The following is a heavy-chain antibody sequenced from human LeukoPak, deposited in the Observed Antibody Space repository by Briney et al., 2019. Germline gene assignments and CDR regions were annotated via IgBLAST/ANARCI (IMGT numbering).Heavy chain of an antibody. D-gene: IGHD3-10*01. CDR1: GGSISSSSYY. CDR2: IYYSGST. Sequence: SETLSLTCTVSGGSISSSSYYWGWIRQPPGKGLEWIGSIYYSGSTYYNPSLKSRVTISVDTSKNQFSLTLSSVTAADTAVYYCVRHGRAYYYGSGISSYAFDIWGQGTMVTVSS. J-gene: IGHJ3*02. V-gene: IGHV4-39*01. CDR3: VRHGRAYYYGSGISSYAFDI.